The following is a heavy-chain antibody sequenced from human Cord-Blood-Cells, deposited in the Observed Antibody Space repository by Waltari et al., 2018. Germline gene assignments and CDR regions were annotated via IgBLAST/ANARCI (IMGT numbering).Heavy chain of an antibody. D-gene: IGHD2-2*03. CDR1: GGSISSGGSY. CDR3: AGYCSSTSCLNCDY. V-gene: IGHV4-31*03. CDR2: SYYSGST. J-gene: IGHJ4*02. Sequence: QVQLQESGPGLVKPSQTLSLTCTVSGGSISSGGSYWSWIRQHPGKGLEGVGYSYYSGSTYCNPSLHSRVTISVGTSKIHFSLKLRSVTAADTAVYYCAGYCSSTSCLNCDYWGQGTLVTVSS.